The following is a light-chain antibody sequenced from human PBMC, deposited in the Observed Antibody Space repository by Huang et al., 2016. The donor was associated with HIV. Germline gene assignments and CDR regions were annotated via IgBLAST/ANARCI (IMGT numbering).Light chain of an antibody. CDR2: GSS. CDR1: RSVSTN. J-gene: IGKJ4*01. Sequence: EIVMTQSPATLSVSPGERVTLSCRANRSVSTNLAWYQQRPGQAPRLLIYGSSTRAPGIPARFSGRGSGTDFSLTISSLQSEDFALYYCHQYNNWRLSFGGGTRVDI. V-gene: IGKV3-15*01. CDR3: HQYNNWRLS.